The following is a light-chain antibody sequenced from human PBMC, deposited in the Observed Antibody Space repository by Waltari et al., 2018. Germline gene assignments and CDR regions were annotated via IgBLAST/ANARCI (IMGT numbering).Light chain of an antibody. CDR1: SSGVGSYNL. CDR3: CSYAGAV. J-gene: IGLJ3*02. V-gene: IGLV2-23*01. Sequence: QSALTQPASVSGSPGQSITISCTGTSSGVGSYNLVSCYQQHPGTAPKRMVYEGSTRPSGVSNRFSGSKSGNTASLTISGLQAEDEADYYCCSYAGAVFGGGTKLTIL. CDR2: EGS.